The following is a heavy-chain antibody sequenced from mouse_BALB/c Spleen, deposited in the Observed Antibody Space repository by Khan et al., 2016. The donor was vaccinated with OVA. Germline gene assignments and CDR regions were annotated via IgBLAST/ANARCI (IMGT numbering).Heavy chain of an antibody. CDR1: GYTFTNYG. V-gene: IGHV9-3-1*01. CDR2: INTYTGEP. CDR3: ARPPYFSYTLDY. D-gene: IGHD2-10*01. Sequence: QIQLVQSGPELKKPGETVKISCKASGYTFTNYGMNWVKQSPGKALKWMGWINTYTGEPTYADDFKGRFAFSLETSASTAYLQINNLKKEDTATYFWARPPYFSYTLDYWGQGTSVTVSS. J-gene: IGHJ4*01.